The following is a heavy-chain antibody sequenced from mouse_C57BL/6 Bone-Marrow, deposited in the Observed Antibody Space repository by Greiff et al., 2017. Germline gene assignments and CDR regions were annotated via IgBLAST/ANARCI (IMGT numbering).Heavy chain of an antibody. J-gene: IGHJ3*01. CDR3: APIYYYTEGFAY. Sequence: QVQLKESGAELARPGASVKLSCKASGYTFTSYGISWVKQRTGQGLEGIGEIYPRSGNTYYTEKFNGKATLTADKSSSTAYMELRSLTSKDSAVYFCAPIYYYTEGFAYWGQGTLVTVSA. CDR1: GYTFTSYG. V-gene: IGHV1-81*01. CDR2: IYPRSGNT. D-gene: IGHD1-1*01.